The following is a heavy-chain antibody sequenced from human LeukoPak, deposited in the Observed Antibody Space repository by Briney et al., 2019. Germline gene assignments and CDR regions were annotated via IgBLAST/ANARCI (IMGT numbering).Heavy chain of an antibody. D-gene: IGHD3-10*01. CDR1: GFTFSGHW. CDR2: ISSSSSYI. J-gene: IGHJ4*02. CDR3: ARGFGGPDY. Sequence: GGSLRLSCAASGFTFSGHWMTWVRQAPGKGLEWVSSISSSSSYIYYADSVKGRFTISRDNAKNSLYLRMNSLRAEDTAVYYCARGFGGPDYWGQGTLVTVSS. V-gene: IGHV3-21*01.